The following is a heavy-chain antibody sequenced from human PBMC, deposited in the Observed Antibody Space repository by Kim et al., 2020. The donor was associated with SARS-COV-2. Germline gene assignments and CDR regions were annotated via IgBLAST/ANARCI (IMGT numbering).Heavy chain of an antibody. Sequence: GGSLRLSCAASEFTLTNYGMHWVRQAPGKGLEWVAVISYDGSNKYYADSVKGRLTISRDNSTNTLYLQMNSLRPEDTAVYNCAKAGSHYNYYYYMDVWG. CDR1: EFTLTNYG. V-gene: IGHV3-30*18. J-gene: IGHJ6*03. D-gene: IGHD3-10*01. CDR3: AKAGSHYNYYYYMDV. CDR2: ISYDGSNK.